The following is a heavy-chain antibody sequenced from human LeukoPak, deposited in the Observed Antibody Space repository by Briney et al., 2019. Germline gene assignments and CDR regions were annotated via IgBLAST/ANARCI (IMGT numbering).Heavy chain of an antibody. CDR3: ARTRDGPFAY. D-gene: IGHD5-24*01. J-gene: IGHJ4*02. CDR1: GFTFSSYE. CDR2: ISNSGSSI. Sequence: GGSLRLSCAASGFTFSSYEMNWVRQAPGKGLEWLSHISNSGSSIQYADSVKSRFTISRDNAKNSLYLQMNSLRVEDTAIYYCARTRDGPFAYWGQGTLVTVSS. V-gene: IGHV3-48*03.